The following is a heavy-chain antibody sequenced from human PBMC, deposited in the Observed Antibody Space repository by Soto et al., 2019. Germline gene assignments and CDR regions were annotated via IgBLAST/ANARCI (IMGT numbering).Heavy chain of an antibody. CDR1: GGSISGYY. V-gene: IGHV4-59*01. Sequence: QVQLQESGPGLVKPSETLSLNCTVSGGSISGYYLNWIRQPPGKGLEWIGYIYYSGSTNYNPYLKSRVPMSVDTSKNQFSLKLNSVTAADTAVYFCARDLGGYYWFDPWGQGTLVTVSS. D-gene: IGHD5-12*01. J-gene: IGHJ5*02. CDR2: IYYSGST. CDR3: ARDLGGYYWFDP.